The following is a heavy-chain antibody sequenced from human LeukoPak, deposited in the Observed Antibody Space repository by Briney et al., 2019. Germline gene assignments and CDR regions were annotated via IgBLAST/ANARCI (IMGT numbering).Heavy chain of an antibody. V-gene: IGHV6-1*01. D-gene: IGHD6-19*01. CDR3: ARDPYSSGWSYYYYGMDV. Sequence: SQTLSLTCAISGDSVSSNSAAWNWIRQSPSRGLEWLGRTYYRSKWYNDYAVSVKSRITINPDTSKNQFSLQLNSVTPEDTAVYYCARDPYSSGWSYYYYGMDVWGQGTTVTVSS. CDR1: GDSVSSNSAA. CDR2: TYYRSKWYN. J-gene: IGHJ6*02.